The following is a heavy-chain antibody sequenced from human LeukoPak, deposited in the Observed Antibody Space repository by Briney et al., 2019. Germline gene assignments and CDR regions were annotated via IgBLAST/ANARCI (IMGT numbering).Heavy chain of an antibody. CDR2: ISDSGSTI. CDR3: AIYYDSSGLIDH. J-gene: IGHJ4*02. CDR1: GFTFSDYY. Sequence: PGGPLRLSCAASGFTFSDYYMTWIRQTPGKGLEWLSYISDSGSTINYADSVKGRLTISRDNAKKSLFLQMNSLRAEDTAVYYCAIYYDSSGLIDHWGQGTLVTVSS. V-gene: IGHV3-11*01. D-gene: IGHD3-22*01.